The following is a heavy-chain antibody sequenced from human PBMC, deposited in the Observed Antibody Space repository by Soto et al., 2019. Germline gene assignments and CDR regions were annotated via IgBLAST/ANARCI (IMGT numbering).Heavy chain of an antibody. J-gene: IGHJ4*02. CDR3: AITYCRDNSCPRDFDF. Sequence: QVQVVQSGAEVKKPESSVKVSCKPSGGTFNTYTVNWGRLAPGHGLEWIGRFIPILDMANYAQKLQDRVTITADRSTFTAYMELNSLTSDDTAVYYCAITYCRDNSCPRDFDFWGPGTRVTVYS. V-gene: IGHV1-69*02. CDR2: FIPILDMA. D-gene: IGHD2-21*01. CDR1: GGTFNTYT.